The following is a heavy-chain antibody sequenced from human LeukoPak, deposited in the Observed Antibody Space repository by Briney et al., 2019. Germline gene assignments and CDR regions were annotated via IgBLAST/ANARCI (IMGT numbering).Heavy chain of an antibody. V-gene: IGHV1-69*04. D-gene: IGHD2-2*01. CDR2: IIPILGIA. CDR1: GGTFSSYA. CDR3: AREIGNIVVVPAATAGPLAS. J-gene: IGHJ4*02. Sequence: VASVKVSCKASGGTFSSYATSWVRQAPGQGLEWMGRIIPILGIANYAQKFQGRVTITADKSTSTAYMELSSLRSEDTAVYYCAREIGNIVVVPAATAGPLASWGQGTLVTVSS.